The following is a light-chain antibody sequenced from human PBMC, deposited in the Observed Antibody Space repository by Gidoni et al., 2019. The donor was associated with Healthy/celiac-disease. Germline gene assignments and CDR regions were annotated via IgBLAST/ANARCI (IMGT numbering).Light chain of an antibody. CDR1: QSVSSSY. CDR2: GAS. V-gene: IGKV3-20*01. J-gene: IGKJ1*01. Sequence: EIVLTQYPGTLSLSPGERATISCRASQSVSSSYLAWYQQKPGQAPRLLIYGASSMATGIPDRFSGSGSGTDFTLTISRLEPEDFAVYYCQQYGSSPWTFGQXTKVEIK. CDR3: QQYGSSPWT.